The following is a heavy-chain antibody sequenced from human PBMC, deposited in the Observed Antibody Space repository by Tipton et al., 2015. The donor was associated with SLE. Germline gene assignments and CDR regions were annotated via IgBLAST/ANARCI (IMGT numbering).Heavy chain of an antibody. CDR1: GFTFSSYS. V-gene: IGHV3-21*01. CDR3: ARDRVAVAGMLVDY. CDR2: ISSSSSYI. Sequence: SLRLSCAASGFTFSSYSMNWVRQAPGKGLEWVSSISSSSSYIYYADSVKGRFTISRDNAKNPLYLQMNSLRAEDTAVYYCARDRVAVAGMLVDYWGQGTLVTVSS. D-gene: IGHD6-19*01. J-gene: IGHJ4*02.